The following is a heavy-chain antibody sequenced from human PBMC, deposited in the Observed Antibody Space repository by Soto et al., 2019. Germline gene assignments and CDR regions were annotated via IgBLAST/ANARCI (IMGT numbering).Heavy chain of an antibody. CDR3: AKDRQDWLSPPPGDY. D-gene: IGHD3-9*01. Sequence: PGGSLRLSCAASGFTVSSYAMSWVRQAPGKGLEWVSAISGSGGSTYYADSVKGRFTISRDNSKNTLYLQMNSLRAEDTAVYYCAKDRQDWLSPPPGDYWGQGTLVTVSS. J-gene: IGHJ4*02. V-gene: IGHV3-23*01. CDR1: GFTVSSYA. CDR2: ISGSGGST.